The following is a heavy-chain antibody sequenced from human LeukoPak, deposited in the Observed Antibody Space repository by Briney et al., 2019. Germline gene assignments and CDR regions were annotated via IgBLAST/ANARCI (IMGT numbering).Heavy chain of an antibody. CDR2: INPNSGGT. CDR1: GYTFTGYY. CDR3: ARGRGYCGGDCYQEIGY. Sequence: GASVKVSCKASGYTFTGYYMHWVRQAPGQGLEWMGWINPNSGGTNYAQKFQGRVTMTRDTSISTAYMELSNLRSEDTAVYYCARGRGYCGGDCYQEIGYWGQGTLVAVSS. J-gene: IGHJ4*02. V-gene: IGHV1-2*02. D-gene: IGHD2-21*02.